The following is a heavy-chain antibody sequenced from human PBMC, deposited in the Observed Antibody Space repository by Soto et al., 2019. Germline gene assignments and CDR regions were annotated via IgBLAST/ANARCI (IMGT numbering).Heavy chain of an antibody. D-gene: IGHD2-2*03. CDR3: ARIIGYCRNNDCSWTFDI. J-gene: IGHJ3*02. Sequence: GASLKISCKTSGYSFISYWVAWVRQKPGKGLEWMWTFYPGDSTSTYSPSFQGQVTISVDKSISTAYLHLSSLKASDTAMYYCARIIGYCRNNDCSWTFDIWGQGTTVTVSS. V-gene: IGHV5-51*01. CDR1: GYSFISYW. CDR2: FYPGDSTS.